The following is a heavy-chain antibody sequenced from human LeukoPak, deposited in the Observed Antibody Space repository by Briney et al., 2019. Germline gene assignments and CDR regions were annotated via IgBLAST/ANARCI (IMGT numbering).Heavy chain of an antibody. D-gene: IGHD6-6*01. CDR1: GGSISSSSYY. V-gene: IGHV4-39*01. CDR2: IYYSGST. Sequence: PSETLSLTCTVSGGSISSSSYYWGWIRQPPGKGLEWIGSIYYSGSTYCNPSLKSRVTISVDTSKNQFSLKLSSVTAADTAVYYCARPRGSSSYWFDPWGQGTLVTVSS. J-gene: IGHJ5*02. CDR3: ARPRGSSSYWFDP.